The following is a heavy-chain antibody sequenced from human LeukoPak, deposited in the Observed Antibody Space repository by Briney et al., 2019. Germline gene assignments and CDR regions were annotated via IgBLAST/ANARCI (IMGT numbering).Heavy chain of an antibody. D-gene: IGHD1-26*01. Sequence: SETLSLTCAVYGGSFSGYYWSWIRQPPGKGLEWIGEINHSGSTNYNPSLKSRVTISVDTSKNQFSLKLSSVTAADTAVYYCARGKVGAITHMDYWGQGTLVTVSS. CDR3: ARGKVGAITHMDY. CDR1: GGSFSGYY. J-gene: IGHJ4*02. CDR2: INHSGST. V-gene: IGHV4-34*01.